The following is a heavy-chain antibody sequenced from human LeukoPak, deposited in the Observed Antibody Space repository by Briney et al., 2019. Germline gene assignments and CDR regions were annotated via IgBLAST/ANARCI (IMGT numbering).Heavy chain of an antibody. J-gene: IGHJ4*02. CDR1: GYTFDRYG. CDR2: ISAYNGNT. D-gene: IGHD6-19*01. CDR3: ARDPSNTSGWYIYFDY. V-gene: IGHV1-18*01. Sequence: ASVTVSCKASGYTFDRYGITWVRQAPGQGLEWMGWISAYNGNTNYAQKLQGRVTMTTDTSTSTAYMELRSLRSDDTAVYYCARDPSNTSGWYIYFDYWGQGTLVTVSS.